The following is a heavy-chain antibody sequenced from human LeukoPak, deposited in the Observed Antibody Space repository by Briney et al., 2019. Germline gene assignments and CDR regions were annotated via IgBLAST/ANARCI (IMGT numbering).Heavy chain of an antibody. CDR3: ARDPSNSSGRFWYLDV. D-gene: IGHD6-19*01. Sequence: SGTLSLTCAVSGGSISSSNWWSWVRQPPGKGLEWIGEIYHSGSTNYNPSLKSRVTISVDKSKNQFSLKLSSVTAADTAVYYCARDPSNSSGRFWYLDVWGRGTLVTVSA. CDR1: GGSISSSNW. J-gene: IGHJ2*01. V-gene: IGHV4-4*02. CDR2: IYHSGST.